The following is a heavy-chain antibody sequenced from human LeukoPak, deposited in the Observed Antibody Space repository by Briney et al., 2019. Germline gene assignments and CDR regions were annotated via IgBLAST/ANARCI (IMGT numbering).Heavy chain of an antibody. CDR3: SRERWLQW. V-gene: IGHV3-7*01. CDR2: IKQEGSEK. J-gene: IGHJ4*02. CDR1: GFTFSSYW. D-gene: IGHD5-24*01. Sequence: GGSLRLSCAASGFTFSSYWMSWVRQAPGKGREWVAKIKQEGSEKNSVDSVKGGFTISRDNAKTSRYLQLNSLRAEDTAVYYCSRERWLQWWGQGTLVTVSS.